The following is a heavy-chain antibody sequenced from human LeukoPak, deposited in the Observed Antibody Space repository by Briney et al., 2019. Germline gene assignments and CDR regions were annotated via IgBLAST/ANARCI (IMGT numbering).Heavy chain of an antibody. D-gene: IGHD6-13*01. Sequence: PGGSLRLSCAASGFTFSSYAMSWVRQAPGKGLEWVSAISGSGGSTYYADSVKGRFTISRDNAKNSLYLQMNSLRDEDTAVYYCARDTGIAAAGTGLDYWGQGTLVTVSS. J-gene: IGHJ4*02. V-gene: IGHV3-23*01. CDR3: ARDTGIAAAGTGLDY. CDR1: GFTFSSYA. CDR2: ISGSGGST.